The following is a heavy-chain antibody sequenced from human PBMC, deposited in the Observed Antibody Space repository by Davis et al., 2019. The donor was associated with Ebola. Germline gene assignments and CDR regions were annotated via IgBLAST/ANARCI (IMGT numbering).Heavy chain of an antibody. CDR2: IIPIFGTA. CDR3: ARDSPYMVQGVYYYGMDV. CDR1: GGTFSSYA. D-gene: IGHD3-10*01. J-gene: IGHJ6*02. V-gene: IGHV1-69*05. Sequence: AASVKVSCKASGGTFSSYAISWVRQAPGQGLEWMGGIIPIFGTANYAQKFQGRVTMTTDTSTSTAYMELRSLRSDDTAVYYCARDSPYMVQGVYYYGMDVWGQGTTVTVSS.